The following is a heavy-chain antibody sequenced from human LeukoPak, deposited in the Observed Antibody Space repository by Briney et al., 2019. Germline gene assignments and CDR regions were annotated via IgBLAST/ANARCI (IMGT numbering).Heavy chain of an antibody. Sequence: PSETLSLTCTVSGGSISIRSYYWGWIRQPPGKGLEWIGSIYYSGSTYYNSSLKSRVTISVDTSKNQFSLKLTSVTAADTAVYYCARDPQGLAYDAFDIWGQGTMVTVSS. CDR2: IYYSGST. CDR3: ARDPQGLAYDAFDI. J-gene: IGHJ3*02. D-gene: IGHD6-19*01. V-gene: IGHV4-39*07. CDR1: GGSISIRSYY.